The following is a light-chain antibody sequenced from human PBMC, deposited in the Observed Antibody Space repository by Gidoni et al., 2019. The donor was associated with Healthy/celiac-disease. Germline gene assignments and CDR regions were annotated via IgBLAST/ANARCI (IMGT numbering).Light chain of an antibody. CDR1: QSVSSSY. CDR2: GAS. J-gene: IGKJ2*01. Sequence: EIELTQSHGTLSLSPGERATLSCRASQSVSSSYLAWYQQKPGQAPRLLIYGASSRATGIPDRFSGSGSGTDFTLTISRLEPEDFAVYYCQQYGSSPHTFXQXTKLEIK. V-gene: IGKV3-20*01. CDR3: QQYGSSPHT.